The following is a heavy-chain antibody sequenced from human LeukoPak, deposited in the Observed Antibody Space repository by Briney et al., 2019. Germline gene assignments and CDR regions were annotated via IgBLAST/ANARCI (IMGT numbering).Heavy chain of an antibody. J-gene: IGHJ4*02. Sequence: GGSPRLSCAASGFTFSSYAMSWVRQAPGKGLEWVSAISASGGSTYYADSVKGRFTISRDNSKNTLYLQMNSLRAEDTAVYYCAKPKDTAVGRYFDYWGQGTLVTVSS. CDR2: ISASGGST. V-gene: IGHV3-23*01. CDR1: GFTFSSYA. CDR3: AKPKDTAVGRYFDY. D-gene: IGHD2-2*01.